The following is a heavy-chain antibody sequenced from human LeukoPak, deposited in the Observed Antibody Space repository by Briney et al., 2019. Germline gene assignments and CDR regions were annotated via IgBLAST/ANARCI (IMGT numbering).Heavy chain of an antibody. V-gene: IGHV3-33*06. Sequence: GRSLRLSCAASGVTFSSYGMYWVCQAPPKGLGWVSVIWFDGSNKYYADSVKSRFTISRDNSQNTLYLQMNSLRAEDTAVYYCAKDQAAAGHSYFDYWGERTLVTVSS. CDR3: AKDQAAAGHSYFDY. J-gene: IGHJ4*02. D-gene: IGHD6-13*01. CDR1: GVTFSSYG. CDR2: IWFDGSNK.